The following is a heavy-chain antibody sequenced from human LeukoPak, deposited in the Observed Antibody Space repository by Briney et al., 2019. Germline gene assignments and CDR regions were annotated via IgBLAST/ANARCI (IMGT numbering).Heavy chain of an antibody. CDR3: ARDLLLRPYGMDV. Sequence: GGSLRLSCAASRFTFSSYAMHWVRQAPGKGLEWVAIISHDGDNKFYADSVKGRFTISRDNSKNTLYLQMNSLRAEDTAVYYCARDLLLRPYGMDVWGQGTTVTVSS. V-gene: IGHV3-30*17. CDR1: RFTFSSYA. J-gene: IGHJ6*02. CDR2: ISHDGDNK. D-gene: IGHD3-3*01.